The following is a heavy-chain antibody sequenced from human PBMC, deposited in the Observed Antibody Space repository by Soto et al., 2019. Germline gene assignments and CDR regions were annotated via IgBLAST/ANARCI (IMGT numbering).Heavy chain of an antibody. CDR1: GFTFSTYG. CDR3: AKDWAPSSADYYFDY. J-gene: IGHJ4*02. CDR2: ISFDGSYK. D-gene: IGHD6-19*01. V-gene: IGHV3-30*18. Sequence: QVQLVESGGGVVQPGRSLRLSCAGSGFTFSTYGIHWVRQAPGKGLEWVAVISFDGSYKYYADSVKGRFTVSRDNSKNTLYLQMSSLRAEDTAVYYCAKDWAPSSADYYFDYWGQGTLVTVSS.